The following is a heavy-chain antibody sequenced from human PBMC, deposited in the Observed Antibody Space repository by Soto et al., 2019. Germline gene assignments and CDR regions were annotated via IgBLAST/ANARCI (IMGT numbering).Heavy chain of an antibody. J-gene: IGHJ4*02. CDR1: GYIFSSYG. CDR3: ARTLSSSSSPYYFNF. Sequence: QVQLVQSGVEVKKPGASVKVSCKASGYIFSSYGLSWVRLAPGQGLEWMGWISTSNGNTKCAQKFQDRVAMTTATSTSTAYMELMSLRSDDSAVYYCARTLSSSSSPYYFNFWGQGTLVSVS. CDR2: ISTSNGNT. D-gene: IGHD6-6*01. V-gene: IGHV1-18*04.